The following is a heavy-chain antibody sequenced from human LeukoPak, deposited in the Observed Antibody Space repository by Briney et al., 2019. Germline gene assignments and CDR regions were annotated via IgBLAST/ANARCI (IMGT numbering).Heavy chain of an antibody. CDR2: ISSSSSYI. V-gene: IGHV3-21*01. CDR3: AREGGYGGNPNDY. CDR1: GFTFSSYS. J-gene: IGHJ4*02. D-gene: IGHD4-23*01. Sequence: GGSLRLSCAASGFTFSSYSMNWVRQAPGKGLEWVSSISSSSSYIYYADSVKGRFTISRDNAKNSLYLQMNSPRAEDTAVYYCAREGGYGGNPNDYWGQGTLVTVSS.